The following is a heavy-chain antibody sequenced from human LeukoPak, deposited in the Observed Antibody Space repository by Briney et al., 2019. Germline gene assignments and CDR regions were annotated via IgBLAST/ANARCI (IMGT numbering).Heavy chain of an antibody. V-gene: IGHV1-2*02. Sequence: RASVKVSCKASGYTFTGYYLHWLRQAPGQGLEWMGWINPNSGGTNYAQKFQGRVTMTRDTSISTAYMELSRLRFDDMAIYYCARDGSLDYWGQGTLVTVSS. J-gene: IGHJ4*02. CDR1: GYTFTGYY. CDR3: ARDGSLDY. D-gene: IGHD3-10*01. CDR2: INPNSGGT.